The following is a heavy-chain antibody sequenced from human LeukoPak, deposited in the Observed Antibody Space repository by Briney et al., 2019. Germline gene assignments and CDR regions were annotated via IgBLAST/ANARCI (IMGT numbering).Heavy chain of an antibody. D-gene: IGHD4-11*01. J-gene: IGHJ4*02. CDR1: GYTFTTYD. Sequence: ASVRVSCKASGYTFTTYDINWVRQVTGQGLEWMGWMNIKSGDRGYAQKFQGRVTMTRDTSINTAYMELSSLRSDDTAVYYCARVVGSIDYWGQGTLVTVPS. CDR3: ARVVGSIDY. CDR2: MNIKSGDR. V-gene: IGHV1-8*01.